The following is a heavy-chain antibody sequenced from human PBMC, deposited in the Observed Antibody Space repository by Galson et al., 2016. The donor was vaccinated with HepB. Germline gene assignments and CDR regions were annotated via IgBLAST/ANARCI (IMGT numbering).Heavy chain of an antibody. CDR1: GFTVSNNY. J-gene: IGHJ5*02. D-gene: IGHD6-13*01. CDR3: ARGGGAAAAA. CDR2: IVSSGNT. Sequence: SLRLSCAASGFTVSNNYMRWVRQAPGKALEWVSLIVSSGNTHYADSVKGRFTISRDSFKNTVYLQMNSLRVDDTAVYYCARGGGAAAAAWGQGTLVTVSS. V-gene: IGHV3-53*01.